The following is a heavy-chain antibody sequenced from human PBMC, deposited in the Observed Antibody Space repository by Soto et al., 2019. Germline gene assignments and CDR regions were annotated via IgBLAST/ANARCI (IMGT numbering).Heavy chain of an antibody. J-gene: IGHJ3*01. CDR1: GFTFNNYE. D-gene: IGHD3-22*01. Sequence: EVQLVESGGGLVPPGGSLRLSCAVSGFTFNNYEMNCVRQAPGKGPEWVAYISSGGGTRYYAESVKGRFTISRDNAKNSLYLQMNSLRAEDTAVYYCARAPKYHDTRIRPHWGQGTMVIVTS. V-gene: IGHV3-48*03. CDR3: ARAPKYHDTRIRPH. CDR2: ISSGGGTR.